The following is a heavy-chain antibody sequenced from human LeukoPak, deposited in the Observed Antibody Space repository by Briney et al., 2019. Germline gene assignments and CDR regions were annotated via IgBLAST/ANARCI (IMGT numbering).Heavy chain of an antibody. V-gene: IGHV1-69*13. CDR2: IIPIFGTA. J-gene: IGHJ6*03. Sequence: ASVKVSCKASGGTFSSYAISWVRQAPGQGLEWMGGIIPIFGTANYAQKFQGRVTITADESTSTAYMELSSLRSEDTAVYYCARGAQRGYYMDVWGKGTTVTVSS. CDR3: ARGAQRGYYMDV. CDR1: GGTFSSYA.